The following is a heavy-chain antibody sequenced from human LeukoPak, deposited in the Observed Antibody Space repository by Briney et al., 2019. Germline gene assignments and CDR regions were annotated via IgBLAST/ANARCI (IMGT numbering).Heavy chain of an antibody. J-gene: IGHJ4*02. V-gene: IGHV3-23*01. CDR3: AKGLTWDSTSCSD. D-gene: IGHD2-2*01. CDR2: IVGSGGNM. Sequence: PGGSLRLSCAASGFTFSSYAMGWVRQAPGKGLEWVSAIVGSGGNMYYADSVKGRFTISRDNFKSTLYLQMNSLRAEDTAVYYCAKGLTWDSTSCSDWGQGTPVTVSS. CDR1: GFTFSSYA.